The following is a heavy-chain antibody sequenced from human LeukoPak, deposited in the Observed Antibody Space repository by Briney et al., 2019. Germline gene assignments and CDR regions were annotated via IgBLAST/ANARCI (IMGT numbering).Heavy chain of an antibody. J-gene: IGHJ4*02. V-gene: IGHV3-30-3*01. Sequence: GGSLRLSCAASGFTFSSYAMHWVRQAPGKGLEWVAVISYDGSNKYYADSVKGRFTISGDNSKNTLYLQMNSLRAEDTAVYYCARFPWDYWGQGTLVTVSS. CDR3: ARFPWDY. CDR1: GFTFSSYA. CDR2: ISYDGSNK.